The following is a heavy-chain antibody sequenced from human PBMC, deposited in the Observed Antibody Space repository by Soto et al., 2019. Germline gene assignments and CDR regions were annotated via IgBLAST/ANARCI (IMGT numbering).Heavy chain of an antibody. CDR1: GFAFNNYG. J-gene: IGHJ4*02. V-gene: IGHV3-21*01. CDR2: ISKSDYT. Sequence: PXGSLILSCTVSGFAFNNYGINWVRQAPGKGLEWVSSISKSDYTYYSDSVTGRFTISRDNAKNSVSLQMNTLRVEDTAVYYCAREDSIIIPAVSDFWGQGTLVTVYS. D-gene: IGHD2-2*01. CDR3: AREDSIIIPAVSDF.